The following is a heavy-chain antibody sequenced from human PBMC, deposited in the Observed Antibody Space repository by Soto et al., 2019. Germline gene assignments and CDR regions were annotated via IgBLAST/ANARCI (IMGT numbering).Heavy chain of an antibody. V-gene: IGHV1-8*01. Sequence: QVQLVQSGAEVKKPGASVKVSCKASGYTFTSYDINWVRQATGQGLESMGWMNPNSGNTACARKFQGSVTMSRTTSISTSYMELSSLRSEATSVYYCARGNEYGGNFDYWGQGTLVTVSS. J-gene: IGHJ4*02. CDR3: ARGNEYGGNFDY. CDR1: GYTFTSYD. D-gene: IGHD2-15*01. CDR2: MNPNSGNT.